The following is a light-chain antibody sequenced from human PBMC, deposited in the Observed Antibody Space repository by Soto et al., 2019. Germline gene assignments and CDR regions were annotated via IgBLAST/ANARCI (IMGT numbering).Light chain of an antibody. CDR2: DAS. CDR1: ESVSRN. Sequence: EVVMTQSPATLSVSPGERATLSCRASESVSRNLAWYQQKPGQAPRLLIYDASTRATGIPDRFSGSGSGTDFTLTISSLEPEDFAVYYCQQRHMWPITFGQGTKVDIK. V-gene: IGKV3-15*01. CDR3: QQRHMWPIT. J-gene: IGKJ1*01.